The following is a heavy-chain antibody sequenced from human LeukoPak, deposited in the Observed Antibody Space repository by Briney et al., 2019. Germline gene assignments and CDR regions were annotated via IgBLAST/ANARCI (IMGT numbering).Heavy chain of an antibody. J-gene: IGHJ4*02. CDR3: ARAVVQNYDFWSGYLDY. Sequence: SVKVSCKASGGTFSSYAISWVRQAPGQGLEWMGRIIPILGIANYAQKFQGRVTITADESTSTAYMELSSLRSEDTAVYYCARAVVQNYDFWSGYLDYWGQGTLVTVSS. CDR2: IIPILGIA. CDR1: GGTFSSYA. D-gene: IGHD3-3*01. V-gene: IGHV1-69*04.